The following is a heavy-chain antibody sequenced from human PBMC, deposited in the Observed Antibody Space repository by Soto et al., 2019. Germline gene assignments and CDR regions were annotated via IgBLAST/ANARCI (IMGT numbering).Heavy chain of an antibody. CDR3: ARQYGGSYAVPHFDY. CDR2: IYYSGST. D-gene: IGHD1-26*01. CDR1: GGSISSYY. J-gene: IGHJ4*02. V-gene: IGHV4-59*08. Sequence: SETLSLTCTVSGGSISSYYWSWIRQPPGKGLEWIGYIYYSGSTNYNPSLKSRVTISVDTSKNQFSLKLSSVTAADTAVYYCARQYGGSYAVPHFDYWGQGTLVTVSA.